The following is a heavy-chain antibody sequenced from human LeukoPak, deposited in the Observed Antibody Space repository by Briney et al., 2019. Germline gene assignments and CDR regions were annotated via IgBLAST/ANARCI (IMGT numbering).Heavy chain of an antibody. CDR1: GGSISSYY. Sequence: SETLSLTCTVSGGSISSYYWSWIRQPPGKGLEWIGYIYYSGSTNYNPSLKSRVTISVDTSKNQFSLELSSVTAADTAVYYCARDDYDSSGYYYGMDVWGQGTTVTVSS. CDR2: IYYSGST. V-gene: IGHV4-59*01. CDR3: ARDDYDSSGYYYGMDV. D-gene: IGHD3-22*01. J-gene: IGHJ6*02.